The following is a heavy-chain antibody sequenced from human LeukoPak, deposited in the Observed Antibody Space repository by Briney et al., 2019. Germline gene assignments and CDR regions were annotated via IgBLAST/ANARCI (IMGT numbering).Heavy chain of an antibody. D-gene: IGHD5-24*01. CDR3: VRDRGDGYNQIDY. J-gene: IGHJ4*02. Sequence: PGGSLTLSCAASGFTFSSYGLHWVRQAPGKGLECVAVISKDGSNEHYADPGKGRFTISRDNSKNTLYLQMNSLRTEDTAVYYCVRDRGDGYNQIDYWGQGTLVTVSS. V-gene: IGHV3-30*04. CDR1: GFTFSSYG. CDR2: ISKDGSNE.